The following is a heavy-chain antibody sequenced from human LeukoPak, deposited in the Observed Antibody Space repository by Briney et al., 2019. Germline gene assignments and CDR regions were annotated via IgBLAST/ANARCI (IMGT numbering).Heavy chain of an antibody. CDR2: INTNTGNP. D-gene: IGHD3-10*01. J-gene: IGHJ4*02. V-gene: IGHV7-4-1*02. CDR3: ARFPIGSGSIRFDY. CDR1: GYTFTSYA. Sequence: ASVKVSCKASGYTFTSYAMNWVRQAPGQGLEWMGWINTNTGNPTYAQGFTGRFVFSLDTSVSTAYLQISSLKAEDTAVYYCARFPIGSGSIRFDYWGQGTLVTVSS.